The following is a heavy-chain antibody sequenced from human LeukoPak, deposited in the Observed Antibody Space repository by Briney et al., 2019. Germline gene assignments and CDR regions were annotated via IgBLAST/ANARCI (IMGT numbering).Heavy chain of an antibody. Sequence: SQTLSLTCTVSGGSISSGGYYWSCIRQHPGKGLEWIGYIYYSGSTYYNPSLKSRVTISVDTSKNQFSLKLSSVTAADTDVYYCARGGIAARPDYYYYMDVWGKGTTVTVSS. CDR2: IYYSGST. D-gene: IGHD6-6*01. CDR1: GGSISSGGYY. CDR3: ARGGIAARPDYYYYMDV. J-gene: IGHJ6*03. V-gene: IGHV4-31*03.